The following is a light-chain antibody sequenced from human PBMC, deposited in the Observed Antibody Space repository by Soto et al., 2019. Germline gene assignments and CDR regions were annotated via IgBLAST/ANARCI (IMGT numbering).Light chain of an antibody. Sequence: DIQMTQSPSSLSASVGDRVTITCQASQGISNYLNWYQQKPGKAPKLLIYDASKLETGVSSRFSGSGSGADFTFTVSSLQPEDIARYYCQQYDSPPLTFGAGTRVEIK. V-gene: IGKV1-33*01. CDR3: QQYDSPPLT. CDR2: DAS. CDR1: QGISNY. J-gene: IGKJ4*01.